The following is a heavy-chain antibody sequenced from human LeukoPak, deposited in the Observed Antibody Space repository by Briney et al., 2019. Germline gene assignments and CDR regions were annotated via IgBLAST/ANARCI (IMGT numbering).Heavy chain of an antibody. D-gene: IGHD3-16*01. J-gene: IGHJ3*02. Sequence: GGSLRLSCAASGFTFSSYSMNWVRQAPGKGLEWVSSIDSSSSFIYYADSVKGRFTISRDNSKNTVYLQMNSLRGEDTAVYYCARVGDMEAFDIWGQGTRVTVSS. CDR2: IDSSSSFI. CDR1: GFTFSSYS. V-gene: IGHV3-21*01. CDR3: ARVGDMEAFDI.